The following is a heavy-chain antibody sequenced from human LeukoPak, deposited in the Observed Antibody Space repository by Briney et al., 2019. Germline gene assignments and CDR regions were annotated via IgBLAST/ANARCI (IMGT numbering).Heavy chain of an antibody. J-gene: IGHJ6*03. D-gene: IGHD2-21*01. CDR2: IGGGGGST. V-gene: IGHV3-23*01. CDR1: GFTFSNYA. CDR3: AKAGGDAYYYDYMDV. Sequence: GGSLRLSCAASGFTFSNYAMNWVRQAPGKGLEWVSGIGGGGGSTYYADSVKGRFTVSRDNSKNTLYLQMNSLRAEDTAVYYCAKAGGDAYYYDYMDVWGKGTTVTVSS.